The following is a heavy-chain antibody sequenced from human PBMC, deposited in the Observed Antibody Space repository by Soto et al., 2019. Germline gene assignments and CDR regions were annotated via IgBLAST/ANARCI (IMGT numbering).Heavy chain of an antibody. Sequence: HGESLKISCKGSGYSFTSYWISWVRQMPGKGLEWMGRIDPSDSYTNYSPSFQGHVTISADKSISTAYLQWSSLKASDTAMYYCARHRSAAAGPLSWFDPWGQGTLVTVSS. V-gene: IGHV5-10-1*01. J-gene: IGHJ5*02. CDR3: ARHRSAAAGPLSWFDP. CDR1: GYSFTSYW. D-gene: IGHD6-13*01. CDR2: IDPSDSYT.